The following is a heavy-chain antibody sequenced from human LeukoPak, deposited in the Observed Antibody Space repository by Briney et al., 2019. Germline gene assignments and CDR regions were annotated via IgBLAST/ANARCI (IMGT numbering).Heavy chain of an antibody. CDR1: GFSFDDYA. D-gene: IGHD3-22*01. CDR2: ISWNSGSI. V-gene: IGHV3-9*01. CDR3: AKDSFDYYDSSGYYSNAFDI. Sequence: GGSLRLSCAASGFSFDDYAMHWVRQAPGKGLERVSGISWNSGSIGYADSVKGRFTISRDNAKNSLYLQMNSLRAEDTALYYCAKDSFDYYDSSGYYSNAFDIWGQGTMVTVSS. J-gene: IGHJ3*02.